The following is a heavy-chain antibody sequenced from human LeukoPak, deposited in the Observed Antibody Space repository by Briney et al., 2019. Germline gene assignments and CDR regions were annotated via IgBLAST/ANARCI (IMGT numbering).Heavy chain of an antibody. J-gene: IGHJ4*02. V-gene: IGHV3-23*01. CDR1: GFTFSSYA. D-gene: IGHD3-10*01. Sequence: GGSLRLSCAASGFTFSSYAMSWVRQAPGKGLEWVSAISGSGGSTYYADSVKGRFTICRDNSKNTLYLQMNSLRAEDTAVYYCAKDDYGSGTPTDYWGQGTLVTVSS. CDR2: ISGSGGST. CDR3: AKDDYGSGTPTDY.